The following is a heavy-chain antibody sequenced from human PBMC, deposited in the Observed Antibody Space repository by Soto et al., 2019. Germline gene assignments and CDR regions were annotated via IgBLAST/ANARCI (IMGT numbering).Heavy chain of an antibody. CDR1: GGSISSYY. J-gene: IGHJ6*02. V-gene: IGHV4-4*07. Sequence: PSETLSLTCTVSGGSISSYYWSWIRQPAGKGLEWIGRIYTSGSTNYNPSLKSRVIMSVDTSKNQFSLKLSSVTAADTAVYYCARDNYASPYYYYGMDVWGQGTTVTVSS. CDR2: IYTSGST. D-gene: IGHD3-16*01. CDR3: ARDNYASPYYYYGMDV.